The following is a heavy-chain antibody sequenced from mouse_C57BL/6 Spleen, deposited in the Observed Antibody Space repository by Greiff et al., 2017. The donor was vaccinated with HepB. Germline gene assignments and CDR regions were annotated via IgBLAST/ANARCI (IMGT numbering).Heavy chain of an antibody. D-gene: IGHD2-5*01. CDR2: IYPRSGNT. CDR3: ARRDSNYVTYFDY. Sequence: VKLQESGAELARPGASVKLSCKASGYTFTSYGISWVKQRTGQGLEWIGEIYPRSGNTYYNEKFKGKATLTADKSSSTAYMELRSLTSEDSAVYFCARRDSNYVTYFDYWGQGTTLTVSS. J-gene: IGHJ2*01. CDR1: GYTFTSYG. V-gene: IGHV1-81*01.